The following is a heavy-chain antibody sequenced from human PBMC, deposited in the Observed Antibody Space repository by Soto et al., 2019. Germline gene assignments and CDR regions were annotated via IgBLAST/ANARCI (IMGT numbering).Heavy chain of an antibody. CDR2: VYSSGTT. V-gene: IGHV4-4*07. CDR1: GGSINSYW. J-gene: IGHJ4*02. CDR3: ARDIGSYAYGEGY. Sequence: SETLSLTCSVSGGSINSYWWSWIRQPAGKGLEWIGRVYSSGTTDYNPSLNSRATLSVETSKNQFSLKLSSVTAADTAVYYCARDIGSYAYGEGYWGQGIQVTVSS. D-gene: IGHD3-10*01.